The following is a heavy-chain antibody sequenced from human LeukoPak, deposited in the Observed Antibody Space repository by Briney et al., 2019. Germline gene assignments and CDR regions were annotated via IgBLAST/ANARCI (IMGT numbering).Heavy chain of an antibody. J-gene: IGHJ4*02. V-gene: IGHV1-3*01. CDR1: GYTFTSYA. CDR2: INAGNGNT. D-gene: IGHD6-19*01. Sequence: ASVKVSCKASGYTFTSYAMHWVRQAPGQRLEWMGWINAGNGNTKYSQKFQGRVTITRDTSASTAYMELSSLRSEDTAVYYCARVPPGYSSGWSGYYFDYWGQGTLVTVSS. CDR3: ARVPPGYSSGWSGYYFDY.